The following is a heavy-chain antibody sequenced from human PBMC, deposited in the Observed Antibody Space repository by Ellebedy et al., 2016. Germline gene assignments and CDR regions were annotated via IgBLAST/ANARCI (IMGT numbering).Heavy chain of an antibody. CDR3: AKERIVVVVAATQHRPFDP. CDR2: ISSSSITI. J-gene: IGHJ5*02. D-gene: IGHD2-15*01. V-gene: IGHV3-48*01. Sequence: GGSLRLXCAASGFTFSSYSMNWVRQAPGKGLEWISYISSSSITIHYADSVKGRFTISRDNAKNSLYLQMNSLRAEDTAVYYCAKERIVVVVAATQHRPFDPWGQGTLVTVSS. CDR1: GFTFSSYS.